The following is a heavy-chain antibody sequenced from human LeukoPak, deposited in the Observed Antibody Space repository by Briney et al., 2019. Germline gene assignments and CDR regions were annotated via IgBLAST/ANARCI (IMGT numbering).Heavy chain of an antibody. CDR2: ISTSGGST. D-gene: IGHD3-10*01. CDR1: GFTFSTHV. J-gene: IGHJ4*02. V-gene: IGHV3-23*01. Sequence: GGSLRLSCAASGFTFSTHVMHWVRQAPGKGLEWVATISTSGGSTYYADFVKGRLTISRDNSKNTLYLQMNSLRAEDTAVYYCAKNGHGSGSYYPRTKYYFDYWGQGTLVTVSS. CDR3: AKNGHGSGSYYPRTKYYFDY.